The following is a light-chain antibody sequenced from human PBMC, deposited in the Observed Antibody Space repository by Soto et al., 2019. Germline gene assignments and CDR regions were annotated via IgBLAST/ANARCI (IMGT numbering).Light chain of an antibody. J-gene: IGKJ5*01. CDR2: DAS. CDR3: QQRSNWPIT. V-gene: IGKV3D-20*02. CDR1: QSVSSSF. Sequence: EIFLTQSPGTPSLSPGARATLSRRASQSVSSSFLAWYQQKPGQAPRLLIYDASNRATGIPARFSGSGSGTDFTLTISSLEPEDFAVYYCQQRSNWPITFGQGTRLEIK.